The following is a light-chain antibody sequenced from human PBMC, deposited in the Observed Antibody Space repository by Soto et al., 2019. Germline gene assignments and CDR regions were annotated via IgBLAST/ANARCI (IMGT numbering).Light chain of an antibody. J-gene: IGKJ1*01. Sequence: EMVMTRAPGTLSVSPGESATLSCRASQSVSSSYLAWYQQKPGQAPRLLIYGASSRATGIPDRFSGSGSGTDFTLTISSLQTEDFATYSCQLYSVYSSWTFGQGTKVDIK. V-gene: IGKV3-20*01. CDR2: GAS. CDR1: QSVSSSY. CDR3: QLYSVYSSWT.